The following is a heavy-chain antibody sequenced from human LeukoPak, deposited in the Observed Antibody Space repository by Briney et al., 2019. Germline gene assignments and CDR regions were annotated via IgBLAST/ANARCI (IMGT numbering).Heavy chain of an antibody. CDR3: AKEYSGYDFDY. CDR1: GFTLSSHD. CDR2: TSGSGGNT. D-gene: IGHD5-12*01. Sequence: PGGSLRLSCAASGFTLSSHDMSWVRQAPGKGLEWVAATSGSGGNTYYADSVKGRSTISRDNSKNTLYLQMNSLRAEDTAVYYCAKEYSGYDFDYWGQGTLVTVSS. V-gene: IGHV3-23*01. J-gene: IGHJ4*02.